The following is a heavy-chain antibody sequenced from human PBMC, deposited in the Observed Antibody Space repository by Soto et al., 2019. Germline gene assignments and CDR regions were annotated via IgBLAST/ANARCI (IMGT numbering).Heavy chain of an antibody. CDR3: ARTTQDIYYYGSGSYFGY. CDR2: INPNSGGT. D-gene: IGHD3-10*01. CDR1: GYTFTGYY. Sequence: QVQLVQSGAEVKKPGASVKVSCKASGYTFTGYYMHWVRQAPGQGLEWMGWINPNSGGTNYAQKFQGWVTLTRDKPISTAYMELSRLRSDDTAVYYCARTTQDIYYYGSGSYFGYWGQGTLVTVSS. V-gene: IGHV1-2*04. J-gene: IGHJ4*02.